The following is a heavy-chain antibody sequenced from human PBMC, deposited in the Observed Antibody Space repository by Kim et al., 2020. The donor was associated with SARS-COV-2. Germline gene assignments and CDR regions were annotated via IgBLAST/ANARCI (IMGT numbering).Heavy chain of an antibody. D-gene: IGHD4-17*01. CDR2: IWYDGSNK. Sequence: GGSLRLSCAASGVTFSSYGMLWVRQAPGKGLEWVAVIWYDGSNKYYAESVKGRFTISRDNSKNTLYLQMNSLRNEETAVYYCERGFHYYGDQRAESFQHLGEGTLVTVSS. V-gene: IGHV3-33*01. CDR1: GVTFSSYG. J-gene: IGHJ1*01. CDR3: ERGFHYYGDQRAESFQH.